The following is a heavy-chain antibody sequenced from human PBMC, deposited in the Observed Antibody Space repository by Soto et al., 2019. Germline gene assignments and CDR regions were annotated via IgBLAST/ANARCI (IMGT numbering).Heavy chain of an antibody. CDR1: SGSISSINW. V-gene: IGHV4-4*02. Sequence: PSETLSLTCAVSSGSISSINWWSWVRQPPGKGLEWIGEIHHRGSINYNPSLKSRHTISVDKSKNQFSLNLSSVTAADTAVYYCARVTESDAFDIWGQGTMVTVSS. J-gene: IGHJ3*02. CDR3: ARVTESDAFDI. CDR2: IHHRGSI.